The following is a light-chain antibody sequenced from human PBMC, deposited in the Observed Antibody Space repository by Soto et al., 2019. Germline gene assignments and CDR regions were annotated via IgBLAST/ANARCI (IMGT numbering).Light chain of an antibody. V-gene: IGKV3-11*01. CDR3: QQRYNWPWT. J-gene: IGKJ1*01. CDR2: DAS. Sequence: EIVLTQSPGTLSLSPGERATLFCRASQSIRNFLAWYQQKPGQAPRLLIYDASNRASGIPPRFSGSGSGTDFTLAISGLEPEDLAVYYCQQRYNWPWTFGQGTKV. CDR1: QSIRNF.